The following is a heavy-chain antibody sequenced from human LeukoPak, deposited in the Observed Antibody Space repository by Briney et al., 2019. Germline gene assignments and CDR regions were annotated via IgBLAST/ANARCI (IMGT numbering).Heavy chain of an antibody. V-gene: IGHV4-59*08. CDR2: ISDSGST. D-gene: IGHD2-15*01. CDR1: GGSISTYY. J-gene: IGHJ3*02. Sequence: PSETLSLTCSVSGGSISTYYWSWIRQPPGKGLEWIAYISDSGSTRYRPSHRGRLSISMDKSNNMFSLKLNSVTAADAAVYYCARADSHLSAFDIWGQGTKVTVS. CDR3: ARADSHLSAFDI.